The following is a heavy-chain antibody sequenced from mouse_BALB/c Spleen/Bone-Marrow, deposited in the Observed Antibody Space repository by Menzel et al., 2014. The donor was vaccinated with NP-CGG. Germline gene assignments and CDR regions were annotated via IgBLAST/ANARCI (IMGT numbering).Heavy chain of an antibody. D-gene: IGHD1-1*01. J-gene: IGHJ3*01. CDR3: ARDYGRTAWFAY. Sequence: EVKLEESGAELVKPGASVKLSYTASGFNIKDTYIHWVKQRPEQGLEWIGGIDPANGNTKYDPKFQGKATITADTSSNTAYLQLSGLTSEDTAVYYCARDYGRTAWFAYWGQGTLVAVSA. CDR2: IDPANGNT. CDR1: GFNIKDTY. V-gene: IGHV14-3*02.